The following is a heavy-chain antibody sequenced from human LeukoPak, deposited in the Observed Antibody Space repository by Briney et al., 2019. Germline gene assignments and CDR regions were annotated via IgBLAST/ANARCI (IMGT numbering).Heavy chain of an antibody. J-gene: IGHJ4*02. CDR3: AKDPSSRSPFFDY. Sequence: GRSLRLSCAASGFTFSSYAMHWVRQAPGKGLEWVAVISYDGSNKYYADSVKGRFTISRDNSKNTLYLQMNSLRAEDTAVYYCAKDPSSRSPFFDYWGQGTLVTVSS. V-gene: IGHV3-30*04. CDR1: GFTFSSYA. CDR2: ISYDGSNK. D-gene: IGHD6-13*01.